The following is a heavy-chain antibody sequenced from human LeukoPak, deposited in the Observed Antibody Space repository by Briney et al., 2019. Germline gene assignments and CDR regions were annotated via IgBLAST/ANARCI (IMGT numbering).Heavy chain of an antibody. CDR2: MSYSGST. D-gene: IGHD6-19*01. CDR3: AASAWYNAYFHY. J-gene: IGHJ4*02. V-gene: IGHV4-59*11. CDR1: GGSISSHY. Sequence: SETLSLTCTVSGGSISSHYWNWIRQSPGKGLEWIGYMSYSGSTKYNPSLMSRVTVSVDTSKSQVSLKLSSVTAADTAVYYCAASAWYNAYFHYWGLGTLVTVPS.